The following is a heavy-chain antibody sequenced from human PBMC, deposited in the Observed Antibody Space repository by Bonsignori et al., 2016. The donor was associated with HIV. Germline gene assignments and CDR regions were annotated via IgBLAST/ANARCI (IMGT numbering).Heavy chain of an antibody. J-gene: IGHJ6*03. CDR3: ARDAPGSRITIFGVVISAAVKPPYMDV. Sequence: WVRQAPGQGLEWMGWIDPDRGATHYAQQFQGRVTMTRDTSFSTAYMELSRLRSDDTAVYYCARDAPGSRITIFGVVISAAVKPPYMDVWGKGTTVTVSS. CDR2: IDPDRGAT. V-gene: IGHV1-2*02. D-gene: IGHD3-3*01.